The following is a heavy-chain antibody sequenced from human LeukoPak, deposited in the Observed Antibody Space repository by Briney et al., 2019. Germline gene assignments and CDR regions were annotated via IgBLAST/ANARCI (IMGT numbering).Heavy chain of an antibody. J-gene: IGHJ4*02. Sequence: SETLSLTCGVYGGSLRGYYWSWVRQPPGKGLEWIGEINHSGSTNYNPPLKSRVTISVDTSKNQFSLKLSSVTAADTAVYYCARSSRNWYWKNFEYRGQGTLVTVSS. CDR3: ARSSRNWYWKNFEY. D-gene: IGHD6-13*01. CDR2: INHSGST. V-gene: IGHV4-34*01. CDR1: GGSLRGYY.